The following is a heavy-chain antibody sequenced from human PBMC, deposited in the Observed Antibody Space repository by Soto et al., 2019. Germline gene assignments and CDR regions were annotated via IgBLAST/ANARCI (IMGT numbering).Heavy chain of an antibody. J-gene: IGHJ5*02. CDR2: FFIRGTN. D-gene: IGHD6-19*01. Sequence: SETLSVTCTVSGGSISISTYYWGLMRQPPXKXXECIASFFIRGTNYYNPSIHTRVPISVETSKNQFSLNLSSVTAPDTPVYHCPRGLEYSSGWYKNFFWFDHWGQGTLVTVSS. V-gene: IGHV4-39*07. CDR1: GGSISISTYY. CDR3: PRGLEYSSGWYKNFFWFDH.